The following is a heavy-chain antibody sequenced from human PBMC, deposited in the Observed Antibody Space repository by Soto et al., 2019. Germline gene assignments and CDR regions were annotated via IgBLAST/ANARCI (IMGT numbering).Heavy chain of an antibody. Sequence: GGSLRLSCAASGLTFSNYAMGWVRQAPGKGLEWVSGISGSGDSTYYADSVKGRFTISRDNSKNTLYLQMNSLRAEDTAVYYCATFSGMIRGLRSFLDCWGQGALVTVSS. CDR2: ISGSGDST. D-gene: IGHD3-10*01. J-gene: IGHJ4*02. CDR1: GLTFSNYA. V-gene: IGHV3-23*01. CDR3: ATFSGMIRGLRSFLDC.